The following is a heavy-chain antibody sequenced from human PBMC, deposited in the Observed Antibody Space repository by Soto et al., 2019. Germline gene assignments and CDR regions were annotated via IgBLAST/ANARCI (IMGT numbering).Heavy chain of an antibody. D-gene: IGHD1-26*01. CDR2: INGRSNYK. V-gene: IGHV3-21*01. Sequence: GGSLRLSCATSGFIFGTYNMNWVRQAPGKGLEWVSSINGRSNYKYYADSVKGRFTMSRDNSKNTMYLQMNSLRAEDTAVYYCARGIKVGATSMACGQGTLVTVSS. J-gene: IGHJ5*02. CDR3: ARGIKVGATSMA. CDR1: GFIFGTYN.